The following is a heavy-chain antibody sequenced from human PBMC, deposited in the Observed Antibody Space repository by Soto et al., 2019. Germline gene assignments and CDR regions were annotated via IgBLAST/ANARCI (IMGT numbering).Heavy chain of an antibody. V-gene: IGHV3-33*06. CDR2: TRYDGSNK. CDR1: GFIFSNYD. CDR3: AKDVGSSSWQALKV. J-gene: IGHJ3*01. Sequence: QVQLVESGGGVVQPGKSLRLSCVASGFIFSNYDMHWVRQAPGKGLEWVAVTRYDGSNKYNGDSVEGRFINARDSLENTMYLDMNGLGVEGTAMWCCAKDVGSSSWQALKVWGQGTMVTVSP. D-gene: IGHD6-13*01.